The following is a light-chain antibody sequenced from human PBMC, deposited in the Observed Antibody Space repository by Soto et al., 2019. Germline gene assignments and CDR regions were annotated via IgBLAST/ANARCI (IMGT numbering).Light chain of an antibody. CDR3: QQYSHLIT. CDR2: DAS. J-gene: IGKJ5*01. CDR1: QDIRNY. V-gene: IGKV1-33*01. Sequence: DIQMTQNPSSLSASVGYKVTITCQASQDIRNYLSWYQQKLGKAPKLLIYDASNLETGVPSRLSGSGSGTDFTFIISSLAPEYIATYYCQQYSHLITFGQGTKLEIK.